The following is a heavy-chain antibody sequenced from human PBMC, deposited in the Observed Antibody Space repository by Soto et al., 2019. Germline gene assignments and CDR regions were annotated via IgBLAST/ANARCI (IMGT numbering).Heavy chain of an antibody. Sequence: PGGSLRLSCAASGFTFSSYSMNWVRQAPGKGLEWVSSISSSSSYIYYADSVKGRFTISRDNAKNSLYLQMNSLRAEDTAVYYCAGEPPRLVGATYDAFDIWGQGTMVTVSS. D-gene: IGHD1-26*01. CDR3: AGEPPRLVGATYDAFDI. J-gene: IGHJ3*02. CDR1: GFTFSSYS. CDR2: ISSSSSYI. V-gene: IGHV3-21*01.